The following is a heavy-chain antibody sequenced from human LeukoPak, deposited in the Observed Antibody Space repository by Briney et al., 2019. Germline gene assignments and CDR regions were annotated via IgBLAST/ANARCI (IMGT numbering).Heavy chain of an antibody. CDR2: ISSSSSYI. CDR1: GFTFSSYS. D-gene: IGHD5-12*01. V-gene: IGHV3-21*01. J-gene: IGHJ4*02. CDR3: ARAASGYDYPYYFDY. Sequence: GGSLRLSCAASGFTFSSYSMNWVRQAPGKGLEWVSSISSSSSYIYYADSVKGRFTISRDNAKNSLYLQMNSLRAEDTAVYYCARAASGYDYPYYFDYWGEGTLVTVSS.